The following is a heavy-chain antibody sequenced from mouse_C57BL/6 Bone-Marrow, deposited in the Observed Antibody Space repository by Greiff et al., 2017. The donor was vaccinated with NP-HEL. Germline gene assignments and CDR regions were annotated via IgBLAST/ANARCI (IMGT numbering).Heavy chain of an antibody. D-gene: IGHD6-1*01. Sequence: VQGVESGAELARPGASVKLSCKASGYTFTSYGISWVKQRTGQGLEWIGEIYPRSGNTYYNEKFKGKATLTADKSSSTAYMELRSLTSEDSAVYFCARPLYWFAYWGQGTLVTVSA. CDR2: IYPRSGNT. CDR3: ARPLYWFAY. CDR1: GYTFTSYG. V-gene: IGHV1-81*01. J-gene: IGHJ3*01.